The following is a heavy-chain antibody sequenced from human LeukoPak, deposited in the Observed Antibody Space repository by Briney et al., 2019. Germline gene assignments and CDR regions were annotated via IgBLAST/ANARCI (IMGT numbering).Heavy chain of an antibody. CDR1: GGSFSGYY. D-gene: IGHD3-16*02. V-gene: IGHV4-34*01. CDR2: LNHSGST. CDR3: ARSEYDYVWGSYRYSPYYFDY. Sequence: PSETLSLTCAVYGGSFSGYYWSWIRQPPGKGLEWIGELNHSGSTNYNPSLKSRVTISIDTSKNQFSLKLSSVTAADTAVYYCARSEYDYVWGSYRYSPYYFDYWGQGTLVTVSS. J-gene: IGHJ4*02.